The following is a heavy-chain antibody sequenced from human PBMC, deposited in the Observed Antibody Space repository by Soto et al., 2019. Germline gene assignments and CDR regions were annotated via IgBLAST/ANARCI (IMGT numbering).Heavy chain of an antibody. D-gene: IGHD3-10*01. V-gene: IGHV4-59*08. J-gene: IGHJ5*02. CDR3: ARHIPITMVLLGWFDP. Sequence: PSETLSLTCTVSGGSISSYYWSWIRQPPGKGLEWIGYIYYSGSTNYNPSLKSRVTISVDTSKNQFSLKLSSVTAADTAVYYCARHIPITMVLLGWFDPWGQGTLVTVSS. CDR1: GGSISSYY. CDR2: IYYSGST.